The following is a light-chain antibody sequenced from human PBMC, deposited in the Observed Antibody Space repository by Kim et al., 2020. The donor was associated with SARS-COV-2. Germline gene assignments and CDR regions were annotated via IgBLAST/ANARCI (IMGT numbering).Light chain of an antibody. CDR1: KLGDKY. CDR3: QAWDNSAAV. J-gene: IGLJ3*02. CDR2: QHS. V-gene: IGLV3-1*01. Sequence: SYELTQPPSVSVSPGQTATITCSGDKLGDKYACWYQQKPGQSPVLVIYQHSKRPSGIPQRFSGSSSGNTATLTISRTQAMDEADYYCQAWDNSAAVFGGG.